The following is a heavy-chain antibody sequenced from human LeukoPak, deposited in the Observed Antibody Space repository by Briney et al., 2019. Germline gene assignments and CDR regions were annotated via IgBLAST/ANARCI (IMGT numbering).Heavy chain of an antibody. J-gene: IGHJ1*01. V-gene: IGHV1-2*02. CDR1: GYTFTGYY. CDR3: ALGGSSSWCFQH. D-gene: IGHD6-13*01. CDR2: INPNSGGT. Sequence: ASVKVSCKASGYTFTGYYMHWVRQAPGQGLEWMGWINPNSGGTNYAQKFQGRVTMTRDTSIGTAYMELSRLRSDDTAVYYCALGGSSSWCFQHWDQGTLVTVSS.